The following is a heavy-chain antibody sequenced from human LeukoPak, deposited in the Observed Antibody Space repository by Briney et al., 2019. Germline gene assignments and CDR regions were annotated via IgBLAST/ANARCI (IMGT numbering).Heavy chain of an antibody. J-gene: IGHJ4*02. CDR2: IRSKANSYAT. CDR3: TRHVGYYDSSGYKTDY. V-gene: IGHV3-73*01. CDR1: GFTFSGSA. Sequence: GGSLRLSCAASGFTFSGSAMHWVRQASGKGLEWVDRIRSKANSYATAYAASVKGRFTISRDDSKNTAYLQMNSLKTEDTAVYYCTRHVGYYDSSGYKTDYWGQGTLVTVSS. D-gene: IGHD3-22*01.